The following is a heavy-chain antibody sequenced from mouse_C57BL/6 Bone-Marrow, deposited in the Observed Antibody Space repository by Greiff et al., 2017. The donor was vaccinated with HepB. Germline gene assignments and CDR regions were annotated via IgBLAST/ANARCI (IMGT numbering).Heavy chain of an antibody. D-gene: IGHD1-1*01. CDR1: GYAFSSSW. CDR3: ARKDYGRRRYWDFDV. V-gene: IGHV1-82*01. Sequence: QVQLQQSGPELVKPGASVKISCKASGYAFSSSWMNWVKQRPGKGLEWIGRIYPGDGDTNYNGKFKGKATLTADKSSSTAYMQLSSLTSEDSAVYFCARKDYGRRRYWDFDVWGTGTTVTVSS. J-gene: IGHJ1*03. CDR2: IYPGDGDT.